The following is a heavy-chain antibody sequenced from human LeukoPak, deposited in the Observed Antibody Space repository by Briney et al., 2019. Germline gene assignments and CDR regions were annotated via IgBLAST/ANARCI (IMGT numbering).Heavy chain of an antibody. CDR3: ARDYASDY. CDR1: GFTFSRYE. J-gene: IGHJ4*02. CDR2: ISRSGDTI. V-gene: IGHV3-48*03. D-gene: IGHD3-10*01. Sequence: GGSLRLSCAASGFTFSRYEMNWVRQAPGKGLEWVSYISRSGDTIYFADSVKGRFTISRDNAKNSLYLQLSSLRAEDTAVYYCARDYASDYWGQGTLVTVSS.